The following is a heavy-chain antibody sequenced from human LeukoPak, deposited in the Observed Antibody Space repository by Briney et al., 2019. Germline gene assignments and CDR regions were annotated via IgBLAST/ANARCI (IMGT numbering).Heavy chain of an antibody. V-gene: IGHV1-2*02. CDR1: GYTFSDYY. J-gene: IGHJ4*02. CDR2: VHPNSGGT. CDR3: GPRVDNNGRVFDS. D-gene: IGHD2-8*01. Sequence: ASVKVSCKASGYTFSDYYMHWVRQAPGQGLEWMGWVHPNSGGTNYAQKFQGRVTMTRDTSISTAYMELSRLRSDDTAMYYFGPRVDNNGRVFDSWGQGPLVTVSS.